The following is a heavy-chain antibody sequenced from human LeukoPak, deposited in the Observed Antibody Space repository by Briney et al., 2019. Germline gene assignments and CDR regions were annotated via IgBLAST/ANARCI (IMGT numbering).Heavy chain of an antibody. CDR1: GYSISSGYY. D-gene: IGHD2-2*01. Sequence: SETLSLTCTVSGYSISSGYYWGWIRPPPGKGLEWIGSIYHSGSTYYNPSLKSRVTISVDTSKNQFSLKLSSVTAADTAVYYCATDILVVPADPIDYWGQGTLVTVSS. CDR3: ATDILVVPADPIDY. CDR2: IYHSGST. J-gene: IGHJ4*02. V-gene: IGHV4-38-2*02.